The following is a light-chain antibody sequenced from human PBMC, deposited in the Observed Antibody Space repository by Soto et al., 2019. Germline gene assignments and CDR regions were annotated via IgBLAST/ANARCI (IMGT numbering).Light chain of an antibody. CDR2: EVT. Sequence: QSALTQPASVSGSPGQSITISCTGTSSDVGGYNYVSWYQQHPDKAPKLMIYEVTNRPSGVSFRFSGSKSGNTASLTISGLQPEDEADYYCSSYTSTSTLYAFGTGTKLTVL. V-gene: IGLV2-14*01. CDR1: SSDVGGYNY. J-gene: IGLJ1*01. CDR3: SSYTSTSTLYA.